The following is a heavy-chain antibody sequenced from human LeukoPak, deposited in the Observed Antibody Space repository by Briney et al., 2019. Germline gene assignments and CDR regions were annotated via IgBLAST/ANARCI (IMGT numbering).Heavy chain of an antibody. Sequence: SVKVSCKASGGTFSSYAISWVRQAPGQGLEWMGGIIPIFGTANYAQKFQGRVTITADESTSTAYMELSSLRSEDTAVYYCAIRGRQWLLGSGDYWGQGTLVTVSS. V-gene: IGHV1-69*13. J-gene: IGHJ4*02. CDR1: GGTFSSYA. CDR3: AIRGRQWLLGSGDY. CDR2: IIPIFGTA. D-gene: IGHD6-19*01.